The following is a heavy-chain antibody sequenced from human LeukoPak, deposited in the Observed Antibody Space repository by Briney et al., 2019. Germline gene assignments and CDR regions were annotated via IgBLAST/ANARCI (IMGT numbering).Heavy chain of an antibody. D-gene: IGHD1-26*01. CDR2: IYTSGST. CDR3: ARNTVVGASDLLDY. Sequence: SETLSLTCTVSGGSISSGGYYWSWIRQPAGKGLEWIGRIYTSGSTNYNPSLKSRVTISVDTSKNQFSLKLSSVTAADTAAYYCARNTVVGASDLLDYWGQGTLVTVSS. J-gene: IGHJ4*02. V-gene: IGHV4-61*02. CDR1: GGSISSGGYY.